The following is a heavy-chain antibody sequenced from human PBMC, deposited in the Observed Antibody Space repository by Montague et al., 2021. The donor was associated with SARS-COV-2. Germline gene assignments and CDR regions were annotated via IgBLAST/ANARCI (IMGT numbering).Heavy chain of an antibody. V-gene: IGHV4-39*01. Sequence: SEILSLTCTVSGGSISSTTYRWGWIRQPPGKGLEWIGFISYSGTTFYNPSLKSRISMSVDTPKSQFSLKLTSVTAADTAVYYCARHYGSSLDSWGQGILVAVSS. CDR1: GGSISSTTYR. D-gene: IGHD4-17*01. CDR3: ARHYGSSLDS. J-gene: IGHJ4*02. CDR2: ISYSGTT.